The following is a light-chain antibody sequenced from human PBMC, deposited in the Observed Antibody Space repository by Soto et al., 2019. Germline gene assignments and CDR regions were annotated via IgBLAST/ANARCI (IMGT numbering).Light chain of an antibody. Sequence: EIVMTQSPATLSVSPGERATLSCRASQSVSSNLAWYPQKPGQAPRLLIYGASTRATGIPARFSGSGSGTEFTPTISSLQSEDCAVYYCQQYNNWPFTFGPGTKVDIK. J-gene: IGKJ3*01. CDR1: QSVSSN. V-gene: IGKV3-15*01. CDR2: GAS. CDR3: QQYNNWPFT.